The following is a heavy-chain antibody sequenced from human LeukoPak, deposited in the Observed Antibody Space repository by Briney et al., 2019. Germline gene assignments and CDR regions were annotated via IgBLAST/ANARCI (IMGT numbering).Heavy chain of an antibody. V-gene: IGHV4-61*02. Sequence: SETLSLTCTISGDSISSGTYYWSWIRQPAGKGLEWVGRIFTSGSTNYNPSLKSRVTISVDTSKNQFSLKLNSVTATDTAVYYCARVTGYMIEDYFDYWGQGTLVTVSS. J-gene: IGHJ4*02. CDR2: IFTSGST. CDR1: GDSISSGTYY. D-gene: IGHD3-22*01. CDR3: ARVTGYMIEDYFDY.